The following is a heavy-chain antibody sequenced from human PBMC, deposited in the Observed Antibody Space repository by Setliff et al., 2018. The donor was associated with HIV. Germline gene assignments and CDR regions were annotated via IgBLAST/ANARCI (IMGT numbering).Heavy chain of an antibody. CDR2: IHPIFGTT. V-gene: IGHV1-69*13. J-gene: IGHJ4*01. Sequence: ASVKVSCKASGGTFSSYITAWVRQAPGQGLEWMGGIHPIFGTTNYARDFMGRVSITADESTNTAYMELSSLRSDDSAIYYCARNQGDSSGRYAGDFWGHGTLVTVSS. CDR3: ARNQGDSSGRYAGDF. CDR1: GGTFSSYI. D-gene: IGHD6-19*01.